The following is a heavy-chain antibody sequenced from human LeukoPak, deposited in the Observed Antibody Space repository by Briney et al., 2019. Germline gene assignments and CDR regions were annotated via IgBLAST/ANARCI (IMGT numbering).Heavy chain of an antibody. D-gene: IGHD2-2*01. CDR2: ISTYNGDT. V-gene: IGHV1-18*01. CDR3: ARSGWDIVVVPAATNFDY. CDR1: GYTFTSYG. Sequence: ASVKVSCKASGYTFTSYGINWVRQAPGQGLEWMGWISTYNGDTDYAQKLQGRLTMTTDTSTSTAYMELRSLRSDDTAVYYCARSGWDIVVVPAATNFDYWGQGTLVTVSS. J-gene: IGHJ4*02.